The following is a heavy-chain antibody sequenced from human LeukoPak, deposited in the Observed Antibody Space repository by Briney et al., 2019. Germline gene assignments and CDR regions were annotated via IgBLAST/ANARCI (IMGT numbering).Heavy chain of an antibody. CDR2: ISGSDGST. CDR1: RFTFSTYA. J-gene: IGHJ1*01. Sequence: PGGSLRLSCAASRFTFSTYAMSWVRQPPGKGLEWVSAISGSDGSTYYADSVKGRFTISRDNAKNSLYLQMNSLRAEDTAVYYCAREPYYYDSSGYSPYFQHWGQGTLVTVSS. V-gene: IGHV3-23*01. CDR3: AREPYYYDSSGYSPYFQH. D-gene: IGHD3-22*01.